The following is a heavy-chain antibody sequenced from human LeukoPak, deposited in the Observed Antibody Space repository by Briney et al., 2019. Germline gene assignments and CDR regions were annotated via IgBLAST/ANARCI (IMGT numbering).Heavy chain of an antibody. D-gene: IGHD5-18*01. V-gene: IGHV3-21*01. CDR2: ISSSSSYI. CDR3: ARLEGGYSYGLSWFDP. CDR1: GFTFSSYS. Sequence: GGSLRLSCAASGFTFSSYSMNWVRQAPGKGLEWVSSISSSSSYIYYADSVKGRFTISRDNAKNSLYLQMNSLRAEDTAVYYSARLEGGYSYGLSWFDPWGQGTLVTVSS. J-gene: IGHJ5*02.